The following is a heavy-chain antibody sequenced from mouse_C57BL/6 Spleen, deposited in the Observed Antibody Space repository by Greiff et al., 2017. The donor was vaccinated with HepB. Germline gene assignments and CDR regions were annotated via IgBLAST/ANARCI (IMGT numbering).Heavy chain of an antibody. CDR1: GYTFTSYT. D-gene: IGHD1-1*01. J-gene: IGHJ4*01. CDR2: INPSSGYT. CDR3: ARPITTVVATDAMDY. Sequence: VQLQQSGAELARPGASVKMSCKASGYTFTSYTMHWVKQRPGQGLEWIGYINPSSGYTKYNQKFKDKATLTADKSSSTAYMQLSSLTSEDSAVYYGARPITTVVATDAMDYWGQGTSVTGSS. V-gene: IGHV1-4*01.